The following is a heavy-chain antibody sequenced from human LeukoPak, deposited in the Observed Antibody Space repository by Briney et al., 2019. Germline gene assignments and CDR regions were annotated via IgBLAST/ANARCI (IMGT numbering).Heavy chain of an antibody. V-gene: IGHV3-15*01. J-gene: IGHJ3*02. CDR3: TTGQRYALSAFDI. D-gene: IGHD3-9*01. CDR1: GFTFSSYA. Sequence: GGSLRLSCAASGFTFSSYAMSWVRQAPGKGLEWVGCIKSRADGGTTDYAAPMKGRFTISTDDSEDTLYLQMNSLKNEDTAVYYCTTGQRYALSAFDIWGQGTMVTVSS. CDR2: IKSRADGGTT.